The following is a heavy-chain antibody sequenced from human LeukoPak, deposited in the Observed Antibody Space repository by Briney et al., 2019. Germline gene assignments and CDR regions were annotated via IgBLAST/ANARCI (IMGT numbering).Heavy chain of an antibody. Sequence: TGGSLRLSCAASGFTFRNYDMHCVRQPPGKGLEWVAFIRYDGSTNYYAESVKGRFTISRDNSKNTMYLQIDSLRVEDTAVYYCAKAIARGADYWGQGTLVTVSS. J-gene: IGHJ4*02. CDR2: IRYDGSTN. CDR3: AKAIARGADY. D-gene: IGHD3-10*01. V-gene: IGHV3-30*02. CDR1: GFTFRNYD.